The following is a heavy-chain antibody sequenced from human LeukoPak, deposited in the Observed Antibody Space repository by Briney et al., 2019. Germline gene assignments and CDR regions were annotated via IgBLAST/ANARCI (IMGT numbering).Heavy chain of an antibody. D-gene: IGHD1-1*01. CDR1: GGSIGSYY. V-gene: IGHV4-59*01. Sequence: SETLSLTCTVSGGSIGSYYWSWIRQPPGEGLEWMGNIYNNGTTNYNPSLRSRVTISLDPPNNRFSLKLTSVTAADAAVYYCARGACRSAGTDVDDAFDIWGQGTMVTVSS. J-gene: IGHJ3*02. CDR3: ARGACRSAGTDVDDAFDI. CDR2: IYNNGTT.